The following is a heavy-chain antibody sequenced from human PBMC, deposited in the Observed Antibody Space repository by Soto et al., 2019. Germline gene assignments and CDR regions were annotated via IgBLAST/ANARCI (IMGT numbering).Heavy chain of an antibody. J-gene: IGHJ4*02. CDR3: AKGSYYYDSSGYYFDY. V-gene: IGHV3-23*01. Sequence: PGGSLRLSCAASGFTFSSYAMSWVRQAPGKGLEWVSAISGSGGSTYYADSVKGRFTISRDNSKNTLYLQMNSLRAEDTAVYYCAKGSYYYDSSGYYFDYWGQGPLVTVSS. CDR2: ISGSGGST. CDR1: GFTFSSYA. D-gene: IGHD3-22*01.